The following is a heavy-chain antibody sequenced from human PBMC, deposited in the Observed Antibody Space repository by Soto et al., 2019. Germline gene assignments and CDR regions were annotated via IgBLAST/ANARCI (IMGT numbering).Heavy chain of an antibody. J-gene: IGHJ4*02. CDR1: GGTFSSYA. Sequence: SVKVSCKASGGTFSSYAISWVRQAPGQGLEWMGGIIPIFGTANYAQKFQGRVTITADESTSTAYMELSSLRSEDTAVHYCAAYSNYEGSPFDYWGQGTLVTVSS. V-gene: IGHV1-69*13. CDR2: IIPIFGTA. D-gene: IGHD4-4*01. CDR3: AAYSNYEGSPFDY.